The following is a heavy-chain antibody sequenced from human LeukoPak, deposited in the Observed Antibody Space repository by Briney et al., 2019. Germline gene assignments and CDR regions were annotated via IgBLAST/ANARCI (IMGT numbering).Heavy chain of an antibody. CDR3: ARDRLRFHDY. Sequence: ASVKVSCKASGYTFTGYYTHLVRQAPGQGLEWMGWINPNSGDTNYAQKFQGRVTMTRDTSISTAYMELSSLRSDDTAVYYCARDRLRFHDYWGQGTLVTVSS. D-gene: IGHD3-16*01. J-gene: IGHJ4*02. V-gene: IGHV1-2*02. CDR1: GYTFTGYY. CDR2: INPNSGDT.